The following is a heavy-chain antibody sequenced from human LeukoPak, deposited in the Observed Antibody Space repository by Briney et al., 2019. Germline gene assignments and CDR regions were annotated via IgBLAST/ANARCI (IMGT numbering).Heavy chain of an antibody. CDR3: ARDRDSSGWYEGFDY. CDR2: ISYDGSSK. D-gene: IGHD6-19*01. J-gene: IGHJ4*02. V-gene: IGHV3-30-3*01. CDR1: GFTFSSSA. Sequence: GGSLRLSCAASGFTFSSSAMHWFRQAPDKGLEWVAVISYDGSSKYYADSVKGRFTISRDNSKNTLYLQMNSLRADDTAVYYCARDRDSSGWYEGFDYWGQGTLVTVSS.